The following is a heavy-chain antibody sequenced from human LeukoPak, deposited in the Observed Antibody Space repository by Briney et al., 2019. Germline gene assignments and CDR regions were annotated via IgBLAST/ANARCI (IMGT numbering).Heavy chain of an antibody. J-gene: IGHJ4*02. CDR1: GFTFSSYA. CDR3: ARGPGLGY. CDR2: INHSGST. V-gene: IGHV4-34*01. D-gene: IGHD2-8*02. Sequence: GSLRLSCAASGFTFSSYAMSWVRQPPGKGLEWIGEINHSGSTNYNPSLKSRVTISVDTSKNQFSLKLTSVTAADTAVYYCARGPGLGYWGQGTLVTVSS.